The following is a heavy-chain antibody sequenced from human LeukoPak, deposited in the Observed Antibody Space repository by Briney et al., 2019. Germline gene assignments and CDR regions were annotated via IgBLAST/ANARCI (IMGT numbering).Heavy chain of an antibody. J-gene: IGHJ2*01. D-gene: IGHD3-16*01. Sequence: SETLSLTCTVSGDSISTSRYAWGWIRQSPGKGLEWIGTIYNSGSTNLNPSLKTRVTMSVDASKNHFSLNLNSVTAADTALYFCDRVALTGEGGRGYFNLWGRGNLVSVSS. V-gene: IGHV4-39*02. CDR2: IYNSGST. CDR1: GDSISTSRYA. CDR3: DRVALTGEGGRGYFNL.